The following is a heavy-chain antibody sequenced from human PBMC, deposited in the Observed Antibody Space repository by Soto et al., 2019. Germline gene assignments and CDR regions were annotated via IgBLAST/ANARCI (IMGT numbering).Heavy chain of an antibody. CDR1: GGTFSSYT. J-gene: IGHJ6*03. CDR3: ARDNSGYDPYNYYCYYMDV. Sequence: GASVKVSCKASGGTFSSYTISWVRQAPGQGLEWMGRIIPILGIANYAQKFQGRVTITADKSTSTAYMELSSLRSEDTAVYYCARDNSGYDPYNYYCYYMDVWGKGTTVTVSS. D-gene: IGHD5-12*01. V-gene: IGHV1-69*04. CDR2: IIPILGIA.